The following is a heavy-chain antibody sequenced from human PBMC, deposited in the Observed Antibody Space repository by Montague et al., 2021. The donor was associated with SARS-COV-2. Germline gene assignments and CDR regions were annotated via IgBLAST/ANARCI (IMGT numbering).Heavy chain of an antibody. J-gene: IGHJ4*02. CDR3: ARGGRAYCSGGSCYFVFDY. Sequence: TLSLTCTVSGDSISSSAYYWSWIRQHPGKGLEWIGYIYYTGSSCYNPTLRSRLTISVDTSKNQFSLKLNSVTAAETAVYYCARGGRAYCSGGSCYFVFDYWGQGTLVTVSS. D-gene: IGHD2-15*01. V-gene: IGHV4-31*03. CDR2: IYYTGSS. CDR1: GDSISSSAYY.